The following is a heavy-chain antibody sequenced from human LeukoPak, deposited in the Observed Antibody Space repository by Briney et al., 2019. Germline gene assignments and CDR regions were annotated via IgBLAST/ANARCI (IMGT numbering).Heavy chain of an antibody. CDR2: ILYTGDT. CDR3: ARAQRGCSANSCYLDP. J-gene: IGHJ5*02. CDR1: GASVSSGDW. V-gene: IGHV4-4*02. Sequence: SETLSLTCAVSGASVSSGDWWNWARQSPGKGLEWIAEILYTGDTNYNPSLRSRVTLSIDNSNNEASLKLASVTAADSAVYYCARAQRGCSANSCYLDPWGPGILVTVSS. D-gene: IGHD2-15*01.